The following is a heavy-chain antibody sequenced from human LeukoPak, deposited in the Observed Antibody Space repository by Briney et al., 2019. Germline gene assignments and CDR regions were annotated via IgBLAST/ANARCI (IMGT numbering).Heavy chain of an antibody. J-gene: IGHJ4*02. CDR2: IIPTFGTT. Sequence: SVKVSCKASGGTFSSYAISWVRQAPGQGLEWMGGIIPTFGTTNYAQRFQGRVTITADESTSTAYMELSSLRSEDTAVYYCARAGIPAAGTLDYWGQGTLVTVSS. CDR3: ARAGIPAAGTLDY. V-gene: IGHV1-69*13. CDR1: GGTFSSYA. D-gene: IGHD6-13*01.